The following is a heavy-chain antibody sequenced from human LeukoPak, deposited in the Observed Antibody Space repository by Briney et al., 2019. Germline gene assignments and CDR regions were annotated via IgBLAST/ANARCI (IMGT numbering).Heavy chain of an antibody. CDR2: IYYNGYT. Sequence: SETLSLTCIVCGGSVSSTTYYWGWFRQPPGKGLKWIGSIYYNGYTYYNPSLKSRLTMSVDTSRNQFSLELSSVTAADTAVYYCARHDYDSSGYRRDYYFDYWGQGTLVTVSS. CDR3: ARHDYDSSGYRRDYYFDY. CDR1: GGSVSSTTYY. J-gene: IGHJ4*02. V-gene: IGHV4-39*01. D-gene: IGHD3-22*01.